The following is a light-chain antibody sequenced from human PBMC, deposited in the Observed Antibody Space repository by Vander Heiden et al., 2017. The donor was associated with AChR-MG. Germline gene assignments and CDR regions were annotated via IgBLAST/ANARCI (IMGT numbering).Light chain of an antibody. V-gene: IGKV3-15*01. CDR1: QSVSSN. CDR3: QQYNNWPPWT. Sequence: EIVMTQSPATLSVSPGERATLSCRASQSVSSNLAWYQQKPGQAPRLLIYGASTRATGIPARFSGRGSGTDFTLTISSLQSEDLAVYYCQQYNNWPPWTFGQGTKVEIK. CDR2: GAS. J-gene: IGKJ1*01.